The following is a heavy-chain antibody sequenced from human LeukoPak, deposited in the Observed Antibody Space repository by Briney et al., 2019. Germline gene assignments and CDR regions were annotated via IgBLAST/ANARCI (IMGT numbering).Heavy chain of an antibody. CDR2: INPSGGNT. D-gene: IGHD2-2*01. V-gene: IGHV1-46*01. CDR3: ARDGGYCSTTSCYAFY. CDR1: GYRFTNNY. J-gene: IGHJ4*02. Sequence: ASVKVSCKTSGYRFTNNYMHWVRQAPGQGLEWMGIINPSGGNTNYAQKFQGRVTMTRDTSTSTVYMELSSLRSEDTAVYYCARDGGYCSTTSCYAFYWGQGTPVTVSS.